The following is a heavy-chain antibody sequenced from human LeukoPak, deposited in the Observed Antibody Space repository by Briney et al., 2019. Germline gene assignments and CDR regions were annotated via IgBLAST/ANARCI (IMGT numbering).Heavy chain of an antibody. CDR1: GFTFTSYY. Sequence: GGSLRLSCAASGFTFTSYYMHWVRQAPGKGLVWVSRISGDGSNTIYADSVKGRFIISRDNAKNSLSLQMNSLRAEDTAVYYCARDFWQWLIRVYYYYGMDVWGKGTTVTVSS. CDR2: ISGDGSNT. D-gene: IGHD6-19*01. J-gene: IGHJ6*04. V-gene: IGHV3-74*01. CDR3: ARDFWQWLIRVYYYYGMDV.